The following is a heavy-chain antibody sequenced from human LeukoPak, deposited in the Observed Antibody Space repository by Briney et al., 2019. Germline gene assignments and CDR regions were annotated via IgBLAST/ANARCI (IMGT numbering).Heavy chain of an antibody. J-gene: IGHJ4*02. D-gene: IGHD6-13*01. CDR3: ATDSIGAAGTARDY. CDR1: GYTFTSYY. Sequence: VGSLKLSCTASGYTFTSYYMHWVRQAPGQGLEWVAGINPNSGGKNYAHNFKGRFTITRDTSISTAYLQLSRLRSDDTAVYYCATDSIGAAGTARDYWGQGTLVTVSS. V-gene: IGHV1-2*02. CDR2: INPNSGGK.